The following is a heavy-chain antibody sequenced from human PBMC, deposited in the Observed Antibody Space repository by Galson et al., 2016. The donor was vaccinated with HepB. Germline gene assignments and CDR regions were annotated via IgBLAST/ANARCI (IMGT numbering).Heavy chain of an antibody. Sequence: SETLSLTCAVFGGSFTDSYWTWLRQSPEKGLQWIGEVSHRGISRTNPSFRSRIIMSVDMSKKQFSLSLTSLTPADTALYYCARRGVHFDILTGKFLYHHGLDVWGQGNRVTVSS. CDR2: VSHRGIS. CDR3: ARRGVHFDILTGKFLYHHGLDV. CDR1: GGSFTDSY. J-gene: IGHJ6*02. V-gene: IGHV4-34*01. D-gene: IGHD3-9*01.